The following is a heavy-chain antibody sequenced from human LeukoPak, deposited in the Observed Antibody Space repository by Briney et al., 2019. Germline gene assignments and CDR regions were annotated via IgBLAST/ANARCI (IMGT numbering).Heavy chain of an antibody. D-gene: IGHD3-3*01. J-gene: IGHJ3*02. CDR2: ISSSSSYI. Sequence: GGSLRLSCAASGSTFSSYSMNWVRQAPGKGLEWVSSISSSSSYIYYADSVKGRFTISRDNAKNSLYLQMNSLRAEDTAVYYCARGEDDFWSGYYTVGAFDIWGQGTMVTVSS. CDR3: ARGEDDFWSGYYTVGAFDI. V-gene: IGHV3-21*04. CDR1: GSTFSSYS.